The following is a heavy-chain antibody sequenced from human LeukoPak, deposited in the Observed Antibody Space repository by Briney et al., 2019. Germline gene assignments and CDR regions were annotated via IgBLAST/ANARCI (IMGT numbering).Heavy chain of an antibody. CDR2: INPSGGST. CDR1: GYTFTSYY. CDR3: ARESSGNYYVMDV. V-gene: IGHV1-46*01. Sequence: ASVKVSCKASGYTFTSYYMHCVRQAPGQGLEWMGIINPSGGSTSYAQKLQGRVPMTRDTSTSTVYMELSSLRSEDTGVYDCARESSGNYYVMDVWGQGTTVTVSS. J-gene: IGHJ6*02. D-gene: IGHD3-10*01.